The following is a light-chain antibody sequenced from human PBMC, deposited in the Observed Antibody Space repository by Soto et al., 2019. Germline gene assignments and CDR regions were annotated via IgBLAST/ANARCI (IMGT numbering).Light chain of an antibody. CDR3: CSYTRTGTLV. CDR2: GVT. V-gene: IGLV2-14*01. CDR1: SSDVGGYNY. J-gene: IGLJ2*01. Sequence: QSVLTQPASVSGSPGQSITISCTGTSSDVGGYNYVSWYQQHPGKAPKLMIYGVTNRPSGVSNRFSGSKSGNTASLTISGLQAEDEADYYCCSYTRTGTLVFAGGTKVTVL.